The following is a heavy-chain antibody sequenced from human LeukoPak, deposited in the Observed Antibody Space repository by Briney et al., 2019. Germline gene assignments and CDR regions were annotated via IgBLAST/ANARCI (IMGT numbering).Heavy chain of an antibody. V-gene: IGHV3-30*18. Sequence: GGSLRLSCAASGFTFSSYGMHWVRQAPGKGLEWVAVISYDGSNKYYADSVKGRFTISRDNSKNTLYLQMNSLRAEDTAVYYCAKGPYNYDFWSGYYTYYYYMDVWGKGTTVTVSS. CDR2: ISYDGSNK. D-gene: IGHD3-3*01. CDR1: GFTFSSYG. CDR3: AKGPYNYDFWSGYYTYYYYMDV. J-gene: IGHJ6*03.